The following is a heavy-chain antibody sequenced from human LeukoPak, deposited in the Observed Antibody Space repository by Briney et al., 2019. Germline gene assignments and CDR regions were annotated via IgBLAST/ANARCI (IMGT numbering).Heavy chain of an antibody. J-gene: IGHJ6*03. CDR3: ARDRCSGGGCYFYYMDV. Sequence: SETLSLTCAVYGGSFSGYYWSWIRQPPGKGLEWIGEINHSGSTNYNPSLKSRVTISVDTSKNQFSLKLSSVTAADTAVYYCARDRCSGGGCYFYYMDVWGKGTTVAISS. CDR1: GGSFSGYY. D-gene: IGHD2-15*01. CDR2: INHSGST. V-gene: IGHV4-34*01.